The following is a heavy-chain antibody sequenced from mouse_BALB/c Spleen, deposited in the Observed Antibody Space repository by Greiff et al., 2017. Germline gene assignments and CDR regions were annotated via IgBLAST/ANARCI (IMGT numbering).Heavy chain of an antibody. CDR3: AREVYYGSSYDAMDY. CDR1: GYSITSCYY. J-gene: IGHJ4*01. D-gene: IGHD1-1*01. Sequence: EVKLLESGPGLVKPSQSLSLTCSATGYSITSCYYRNWIRQIPGNKLEWMGFISYDGSNNYNPSLKNRIPITRDTSKNQLFLKLNSVTTEDTATYYYAREVYYGSSYDAMDYWGQGTTVTVSS. CDR2: ISYDGSN. V-gene: IGHV3-6*01.